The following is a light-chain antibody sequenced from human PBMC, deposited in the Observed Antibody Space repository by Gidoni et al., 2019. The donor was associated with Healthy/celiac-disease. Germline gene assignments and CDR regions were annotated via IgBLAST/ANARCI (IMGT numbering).Light chain of an antibody. J-gene: IGKJ4*01. Sequence: GDRVTITCRASQSISSYLNWYQQKPGKAPKLLIYAASSLQSGVPSRFSGSGSGTDCTLTISSLQPEDFATYYCQQSYSTPLTFGGGTKVEIK. CDR2: AAS. CDR1: QSISSY. V-gene: IGKV1-39*01. CDR3: QQSYSTPLT.